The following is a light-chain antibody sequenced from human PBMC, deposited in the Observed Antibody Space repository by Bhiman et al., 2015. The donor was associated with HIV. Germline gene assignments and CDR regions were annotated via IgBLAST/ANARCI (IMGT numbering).Light chain of an antibody. Sequence: QSALTQPASVSGSPGQSITISCTGTSSDIGGYNYVSWYQHHPGKAPKLIIYEVNKRPSGVSNRFSGSKSGNTASLTISGLQAEDEADYYCSSYTSSSNSRVFGGGTKLTVL. CDR3: SSYTSSSNSRV. V-gene: IGLV2-14*01. CDR1: SSDIGGYNY. J-gene: IGLJ3*02. CDR2: EVN.